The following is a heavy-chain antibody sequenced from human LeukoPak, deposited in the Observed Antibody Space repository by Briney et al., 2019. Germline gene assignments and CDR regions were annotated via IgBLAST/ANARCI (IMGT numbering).Heavy chain of an antibody. V-gene: IGHV3-74*01. D-gene: IGHD3-16*01. CDR2: INTDGSST. CDR3: ARESRGAYYYMDV. CDR1: GFTFSIYW. Sequence: GGSLRLSCAASGFTFSIYWMHWVRQAPGKGLVWVSRINTDGSSTNYADSVKGRFTISRDNAKNTLYLQMNSLRAEDTAVYYCARESRGAYYYMDVWGKGTTVTVSS. J-gene: IGHJ6*03.